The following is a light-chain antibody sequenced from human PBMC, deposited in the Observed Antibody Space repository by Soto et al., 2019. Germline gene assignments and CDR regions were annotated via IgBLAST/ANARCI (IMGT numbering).Light chain of an antibody. CDR2: GAS. CDR3: QQYGSSSPIT. Sequence: EIVLTQSPGTLSLSPGERATLSCRASQSVSSSYLAWYQQKPGQAPRLLIYGASSRATGIPARFSGSGSGTDFPLTISRLEPEDLAVYYCQQYGSSSPITFGQGTRLEIK. V-gene: IGKV3-20*01. CDR1: QSVSSSY. J-gene: IGKJ5*01.